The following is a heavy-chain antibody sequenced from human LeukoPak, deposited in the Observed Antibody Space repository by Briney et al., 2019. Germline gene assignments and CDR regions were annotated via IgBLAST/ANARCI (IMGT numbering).Heavy chain of an antibody. CDR3: ARDILYSSGYPDY. CDR2: INPNSGGT. Sequence: GASVKVSCKASRYTFTGYYMHWVRQAPGQGLEWMGWINPNSGGTNYAQKFQGRVTMTRDTSISTAYMELSRLRSDDTAVYYCARDILYSSGYPDYWGQGTLVTVSS. D-gene: IGHD6-19*01. J-gene: IGHJ4*02. CDR1: RYTFTGYY. V-gene: IGHV1-2*02.